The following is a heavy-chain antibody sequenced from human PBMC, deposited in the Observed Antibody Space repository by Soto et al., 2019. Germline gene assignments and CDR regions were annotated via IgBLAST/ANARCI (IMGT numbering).Heavy chain of an antibody. CDR1: GFTFSSYA. Sequence: QVQLVESGGGVVQPGRSLRLSCAASGFTFSSYAMHWVRRAPGKGLEWMAVMSYDGSNKYYADSVKGRFTISRDNSKNTLYLQMNSLRPEDTAVYYCARHYGDYVGYWGQGTLVTVSS. CDR3: ARHYGDYVGY. CDR2: MSYDGSNK. D-gene: IGHD4-17*01. J-gene: IGHJ4*02. V-gene: IGHV3-30-3*01.